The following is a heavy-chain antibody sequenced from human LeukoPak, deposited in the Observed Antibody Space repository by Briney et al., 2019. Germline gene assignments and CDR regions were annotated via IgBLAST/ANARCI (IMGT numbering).Heavy chain of an antibody. D-gene: IGHD3-22*01. CDR1: GFTFSSYW. CDR2: IKQDGSEK. Sequence: PGGSLRLSCAASGFTFSSYWMSWVRQAPGKGLEWVANIKQDGSEKYYVDSVKGRFTISRDNAKNSLYLQMNSLRAEDTAVYYCASIRDSSGSTADYWGQGTLVTVSS. J-gene: IGHJ4*02. CDR3: ASIRDSSGSTADY. V-gene: IGHV3-7*01.